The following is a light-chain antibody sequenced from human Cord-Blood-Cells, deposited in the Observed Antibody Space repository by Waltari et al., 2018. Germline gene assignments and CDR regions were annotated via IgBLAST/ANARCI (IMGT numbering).Light chain of an antibody. CDR1: SSDVGGYHY. Sequence: QSALTQPASVSGSPGQSITISCTGTSSDVGGYHYVSWYQQHPGKAPKLMIYDVSNRPSGVSNRFSGSKSGNTASLTISGLQAEDEADYYCSSYISSSTFVVFGGGTKLTVL. CDR2: DVS. J-gene: IGLJ3*02. V-gene: IGLV2-14*03. CDR3: SSYISSSTFVV.